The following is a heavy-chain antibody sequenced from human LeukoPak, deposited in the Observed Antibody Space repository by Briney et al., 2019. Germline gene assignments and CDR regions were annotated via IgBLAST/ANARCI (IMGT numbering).Heavy chain of an antibody. D-gene: IGHD2/OR15-2a*01. Sequence: SETPSLSCNVSGGSISAYSWGWTRRPPGRGLEWIGSVSVSGTTNYNPSLKSRVTISVDTSESHLSLKLTSVTAADTAVYYCARRYFLDAFDIWGQGTMVTVSS. CDR1: GGSISAYS. V-gene: IGHV4-59*08. CDR2: VSVSGTT. CDR3: ARRYFLDAFDI. J-gene: IGHJ3*02.